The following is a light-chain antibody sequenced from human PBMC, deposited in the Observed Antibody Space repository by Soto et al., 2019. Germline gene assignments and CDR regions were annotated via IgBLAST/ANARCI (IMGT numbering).Light chain of an antibody. J-gene: IGKJ2*01. CDR3: QQYGSSPYT. V-gene: IGKV3-20*01. CDR1: QSVSSSY. Sequence: EIVLTQSPGTLSLSPGERATLSCRASQSVSSSYLAWHQQKPGQAPRLLIYGASSRATGIPDRFSGSESGTDFTLTISRLEPEDVAVYYCQQYGSSPYTFGQGTRLEIK. CDR2: GAS.